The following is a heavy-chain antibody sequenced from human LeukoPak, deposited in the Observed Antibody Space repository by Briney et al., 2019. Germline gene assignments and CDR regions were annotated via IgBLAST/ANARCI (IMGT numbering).Heavy chain of an antibody. CDR3: ARATVERWWLPRYFQH. V-gene: IGHV4-34*01. J-gene: IGHJ1*01. CDR2: INHSGST. Sequence: PSETLSLTCAVYGGSFSGYYWSWIRQPPGKGLEWIGEINHSGSTNYNPSLKSRVTIPVDTSKNQFSLKLSSVTAADTAVYYCARATVERWWLPRYFQHWGQGTLVTVSS. CDR1: GGSFSGYY. D-gene: IGHD2-15*01.